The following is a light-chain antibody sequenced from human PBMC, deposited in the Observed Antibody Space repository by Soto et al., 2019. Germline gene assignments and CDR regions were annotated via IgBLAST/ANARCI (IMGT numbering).Light chain of an antibody. J-gene: IGLJ3*02. CDR3: MIWPSKALRV. CDR2: YYSDSDK. V-gene: IGLV5-37*01. CDR1: SDINVVDYD. Sequence: QPVLTQPPSSSASPGESASLTCTLPSDINVVDYDIYWYQQKPGSPPRYLLFYYSDSDKGQGSGVPSRFSGSKDASANTGILLISGLQSEDEADYYCMIWPSKALRVFGGGTKVTVL.